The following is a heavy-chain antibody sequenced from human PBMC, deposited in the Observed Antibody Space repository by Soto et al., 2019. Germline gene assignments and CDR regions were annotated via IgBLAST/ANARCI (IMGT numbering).Heavy chain of an antibody. CDR3: ARPLYSSSGY. CDR1: GYIFTGYY. J-gene: IGHJ4*02. V-gene: IGHV1-2*02. CDR2: INPNSGGT. D-gene: IGHD6-19*01. Sequence: GASVKVSCKASGYIFTGYYMHWVRQAPGQGLEWMGWINPNSGGTNYAQRFQGRVTVTRDTSISTAYMELSRLRSDDTAVYYCARPLYSSSGYWGQGTLVTVSS.